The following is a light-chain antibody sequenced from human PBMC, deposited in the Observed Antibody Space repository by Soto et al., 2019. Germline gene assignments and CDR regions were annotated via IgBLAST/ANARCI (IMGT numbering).Light chain of an antibody. CDR3: QQYENLPPT. J-gene: IGKJ5*01. Sequence: IQMTQSPSTLSASKGDRVSLTCQASQDIANFLNWYQHKPGKAPKLLIYDASNLERGVPARFSGSGSGTDFSFTISSLQPEDIATYYCQQYENLPPTFGQGTRLEIK. CDR1: QDIANF. CDR2: DAS. V-gene: IGKV1-33*01.